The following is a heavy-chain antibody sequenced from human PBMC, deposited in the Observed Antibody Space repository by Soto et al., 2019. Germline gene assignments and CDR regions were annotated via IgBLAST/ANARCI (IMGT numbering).Heavy chain of an antibody. V-gene: IGHV4-59*08. CDR2: IYYSGST. Sequence: PSETLSLTCTVSGGSINSYYWSWIRQPPGKGLEWIGYIYYSGSTNYNPSLKSRVTISVDTSKNQFSLKLSSVTAADTAVYYCARHVGYYDSSGAFDYWGQGTLVTVSS. CDR1: GGSINSYY. J-gene: IGHJ4*02. D-gene: IGHD3-22*01. CDR3: ARHVGYYDSSGAFDY.